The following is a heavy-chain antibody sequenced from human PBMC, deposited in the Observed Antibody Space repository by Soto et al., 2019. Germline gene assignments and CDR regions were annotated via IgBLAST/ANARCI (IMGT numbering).Heavy chain of an antibody. J-gene: IGHJ3*02. Sequence: PGGSLRLSCTASGFTFSSYAMNWVRQAPGKGLEWVSAISGSGGSTYYADSVKGRFTISRDNSKNTLYLQMNNLRAEDTAVYYCAKDIVVVPAAHDAFDIWGQGTMVTVSS. CDR1: GFTFSSYA. V-gene: IGHV3-23*01. D-gene: IGHD2-2*01. CDR3: AKDIVVVPAAHDAFDI. CDR2: ISGSGGST.